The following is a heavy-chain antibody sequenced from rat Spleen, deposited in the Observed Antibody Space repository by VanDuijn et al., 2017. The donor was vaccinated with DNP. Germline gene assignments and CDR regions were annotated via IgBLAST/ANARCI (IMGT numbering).Heavy chain of an antibody. CDR2: ISYSGDT. CDR3: ARLTPRVARGVMDA. Sequence: EVQLHESGPGLVKPSQSLSLTCSVTGYSISSSYRWNWIRKFPGNKLEWIGHISYSGDTTYNPSLESRISITRDTSKNHFFLQLNSVTTEDTATYYCARLTPRVARGVMDAWGQGTSVTVSP. CDR1: GYSISSSY. V-gene: IGHV3-1*01. D-gene: IGHD1-4*01. J-gene: IGHJ4*01.